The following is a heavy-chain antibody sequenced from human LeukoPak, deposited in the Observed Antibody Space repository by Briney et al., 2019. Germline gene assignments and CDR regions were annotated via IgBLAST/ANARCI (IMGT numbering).Heavy chain of an antibody. CDR3: AKVDNWKYGHHDF. J-gene: IGHJ4*02. CDR1: GFTVSSNY. Sequence: PGGSLRLSCAASGFTVSSNYMSWVRQAPGKGLEWVSVIYSGGSTYYADSVKGRFTISRVNSKYTLSLQMNSLRTEDTAVYYCAKVDNWKYGHHDFWGQGTLVTVSS. CDR2: IYSGGST. D-gene: IGHD1-1*01. V-gene: IGHV3-53*01.